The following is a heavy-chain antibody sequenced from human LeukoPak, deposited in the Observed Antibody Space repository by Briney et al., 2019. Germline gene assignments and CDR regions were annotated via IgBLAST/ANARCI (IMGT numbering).Heavy chain of an antibody. CDR3: ARVSSPWSPRDAFDI. D-gene: IGHD1-26*01. Sequence: SETLFLTCAVYGGSFSGYYWSWIRQPPGKGLEWIGEINHSGSTNYNPSLKSRVTISVDTSKNQFSLKLSSVTAADTAVYYCARVSSPWSPRDAFDIWGQGTMVTVSS. CDR2: INHSGST. J-gene: IGHJ3*02. V-gene: IGHV4-34*01. CDR1: GGSFSGYY.